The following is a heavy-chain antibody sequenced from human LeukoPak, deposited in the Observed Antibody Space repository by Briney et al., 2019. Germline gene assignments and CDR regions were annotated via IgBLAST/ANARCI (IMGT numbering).Heavy chain of an antibody. CDR3: ARVGSTSWYLDY. CDR1: GFTFSSYW. Sequence: GGSLRLSCAASGFTFSSYWMSWVRQAPGKGLEWVANIKQGGSEKYYVDSVKGRFTFSRDNARNSMYLQMNSLRADDTAVYYCARVGSTSWYLDYWGQGTLVTVSS. J-gene: IGHJ4*02. V-gene: IGHV3-7*01. D-gene: IGHD2-2*01. CDR2: IKQGGSEK.